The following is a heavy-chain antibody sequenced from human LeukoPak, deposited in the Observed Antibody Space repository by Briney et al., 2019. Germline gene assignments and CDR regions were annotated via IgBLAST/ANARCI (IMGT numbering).Heavy chain of an antibody. D-gene: IGHD3-3*01. CDR2: IYYSGST. CDR3: ARHLGLRFLEWSLLPEDY. CDR1: GGSISSSSYY. V-gene: IGHV4-39*01. J-gene: IGHJ4*02. Sequence: SETLSLTCTVSGGSISSSSYYWGWIRQPPGKGLEWIGSIYYSGSTYYNPSLKSRVTISVDTSKNQFSLKLSSVTAADTAVYYCARHLGLRFLEWSLLPEDYWGQGTLVTVSS.